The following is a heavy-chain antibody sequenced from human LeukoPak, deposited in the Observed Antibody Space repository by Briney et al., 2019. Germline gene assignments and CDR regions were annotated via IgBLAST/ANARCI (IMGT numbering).Heavy chain of an antibody. D-gene: IGHD6-6*01. Sequence: PSETLSLTCAVYGGSFSGYYWSWIRQPPGKGLEWIGEINHSGSTNYNPSLKSRVTISVDTSKNQFSLKLSSVTAADTAVYYCASLIGGGYSSSDYYYYMDVWGKGTTVTVSS. CDR1: GGSFSGYY. CDR3: ASLIGGGYSSSDYYYYMDV. J-gene: IGHJ6*03. CDR2: INHSGST. V-gene: IGHV4-34*01.